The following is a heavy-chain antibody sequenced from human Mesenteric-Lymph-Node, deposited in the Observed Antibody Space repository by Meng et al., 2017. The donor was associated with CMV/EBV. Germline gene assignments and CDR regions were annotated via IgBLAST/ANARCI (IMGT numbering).Heavy chain of an antibody. CDR3: ARRGTTGYYFDS. Sequence: GESLKISCAASGFTLSSYWMHWVRQAPGKGLVWVSRINSDGSTTNYADSVKGRFTISRDNAKNSLYLQMNSLRVEDTALYYCARRGTTGYYFDSWGQGTLVTVSS. CDR1: GFTLSSYW. V-gene: IGHV3-74*01. J-gene: IGHJ4*02. D-gene: IGHD2-8*02. CDR2: INSDGSTT.